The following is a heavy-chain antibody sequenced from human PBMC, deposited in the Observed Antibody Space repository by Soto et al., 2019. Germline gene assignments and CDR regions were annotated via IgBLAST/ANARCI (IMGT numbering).Heavy chain of an antibody. CDR3: ARGVTTVTTIDY. Sequence: PSETLSLTCTVSGGSISSSTYYWGWMRQPPGKGLEWIASFFIGGNTYYNPSLKSRVTISVDRSKNQFSLKLSSVTAADTAVYYCARGVTTVTTIDYWGQGTTVTVSS. J-gene: IGHJ4*03. CDR2: FFIGGNT. D-gene: IGHD4-17*01. CDR1: GGSISSSTYY. V-gene: IGHV4-39*07.